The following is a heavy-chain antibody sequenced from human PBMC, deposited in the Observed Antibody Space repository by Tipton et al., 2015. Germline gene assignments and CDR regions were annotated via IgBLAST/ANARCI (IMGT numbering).Heavy chain of an antibody. CDR1: GYSISSDYF. V-gene: IGHV4-38-2*01. CDR2: ISYTDGA. CDR3: ACQDYDSLTRDYQTVDY. Sequence: TLSLTCDVSGYSISSDYFWGWIRQPPGKGLEWIGYISYTDGAHYNPALKSRVTISVDTSKNQFSLKLTSVTAADTAVYYCACQDYDSLTRDYQTVDYWGQGTLVTVSS. J-gene: IGHJ4*02. D-gene: IGHD3-9*01.